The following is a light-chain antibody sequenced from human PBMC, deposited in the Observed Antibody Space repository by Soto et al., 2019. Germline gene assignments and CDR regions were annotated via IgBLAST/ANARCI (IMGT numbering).Light chain of an antibody. Sequence: DIQMTPSPSSLSASVGDRVTITCRASQSISSYLNWYPQKPGKAPKLLIYAASSLQSGVPSRFSGSGSGTDFTLTISSLQPEDFATYYCQRSNSTPLTFGGGTKVEIK. CDR1: QSISSY. J-gene: IGKJ4*01. CDR2: AAS. CDR3: QRSNSTPLT. V-gene: IGKV1-39*01.